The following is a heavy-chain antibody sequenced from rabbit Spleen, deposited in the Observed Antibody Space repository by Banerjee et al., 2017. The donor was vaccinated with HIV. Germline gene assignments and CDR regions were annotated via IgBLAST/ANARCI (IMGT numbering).Heavy chain of an antibody. CDR1: GFTISNSYY. CDR3: ARGYNTGVGVGYAQYFTL. CDR2: IYAGSGSA. V-gene: IGHV1S40*01. D-gene: IGHD7-1*01. J-gene: IGHJ4*01. Sequence: QSLEESGGGLVQPEGSLALTCKASGFTISNSYYMCWVRQAPGKGLEWIGCIYAGSGSAYYATWPKGRFTISKTSSTTVTLQMTSLTAADTATYFCARGYNTGVGVGYAQYFTLWGQGTLVTVS.